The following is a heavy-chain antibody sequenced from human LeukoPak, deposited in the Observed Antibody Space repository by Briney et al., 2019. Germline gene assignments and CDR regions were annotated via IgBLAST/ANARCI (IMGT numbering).Heavy chain of an antibody. J-gene: IGHJ4*02. V-gene: IGHV3-66*01. CDR1: GFTVSSNY. CDR3: ARARHYYGSGHFDY. Sequence: GGSPRLSCAASGFTVSSNYMSWVRQAPGKGLEWVSVIYSGGSTYYADSVKGRFTISRDNSKNTLYLQMNSLRAEDTAVYYCARARHYYGSGHFDYWGQGTLVTVSS. D-gene: IGHD3-10*01. CDR2: IYSGGST.